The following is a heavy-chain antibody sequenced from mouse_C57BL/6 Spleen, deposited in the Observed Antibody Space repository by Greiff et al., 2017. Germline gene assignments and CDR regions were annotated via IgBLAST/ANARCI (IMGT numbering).Heavy chain of an antibody. CDR3: ARRPYAMDY. CDR1: GYTFTSYW. V-gene: IGHV1-50*01. Sequence: QVQLQQPGAELVKPGASVKLSCKASGYTFTSYWMQWVQQRPGQGLEWIGEIDPSASYTNYNQKFKGKATLTVDTSSSTDYMQLSSLTSEDSAVYYCARRPYAMDYWGQGTSVTVSS. CDR2: IDPSASYT. J-gene: IGHJ4*01.